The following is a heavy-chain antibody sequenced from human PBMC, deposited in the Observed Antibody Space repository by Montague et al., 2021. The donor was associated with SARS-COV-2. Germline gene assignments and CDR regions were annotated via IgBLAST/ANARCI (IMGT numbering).Heavy chain of an antibody. CDR3: TSGREGNYNVMDV. D-gene: IGHD1-1*01. CDR1: GDSVASNSAT. J-gene: IGHJ6*02. Sequence: CAISGDSVASNSATSDGLRQSPSRGLEWLCRPYYRNKWYNDYAVSVRGRVTINPDTSKNQFSLQLNSVTPEDTAIYYCTSGREGNYNVMDVWGQGTTVTVS. CDR2: PYYRNKWYN. V-gene: IGHV6-1*01.